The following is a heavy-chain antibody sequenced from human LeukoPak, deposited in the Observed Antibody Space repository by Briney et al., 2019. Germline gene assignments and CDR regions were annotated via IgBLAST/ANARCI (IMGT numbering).Heavy chain of an antibody. CDR2: IYYSGST. CDR3: ARSLVRGVIITIVGAFDI. CDR1: GGSISSSSYY. D-gene: IGHD3-10*01. Sequence: SETLSLTCTVSGGSISSSSYYWGWIRQPPGKGLEWIGSIYYSGSTNYNPSLKSRVTISVDTSKNQFSLKLSSVTAADTAVYYCARSLVRGVIITIVGAFDIWGQGTMVTVSS. J-gene: IGHJ3*02. V-gene: IGHV4-39*07.